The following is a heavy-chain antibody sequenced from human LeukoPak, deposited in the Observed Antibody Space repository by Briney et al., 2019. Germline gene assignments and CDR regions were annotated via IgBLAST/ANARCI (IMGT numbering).Heavy chain of an antibody. CDR2: ISAYNGNT. J-gene: IGHJ6*02. Sequence: GASEKVSCKASGYTFTSYGVSWVRQAPGQGLEWMGWISAYNGNTNYAQKLQGRVTMTTDTSTSTAYMELRSLRSDDTAVYYCATYCSSTSCYSPYYYYGMDVWGQGTTVTVSS. D-gene: IGHD2-2*01. CDR1: GYTFTSYG. V-gene: IGHV1-18*01. CDR3: ATYCSSTSCYSPYYYYGMDV.